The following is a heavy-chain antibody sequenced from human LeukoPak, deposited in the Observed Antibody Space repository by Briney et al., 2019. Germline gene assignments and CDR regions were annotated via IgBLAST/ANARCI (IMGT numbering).Heavy chain of an antibody. CDR1: GGSISSDYY. V-gene: IGHV4-38-2*02. Sequence: PSETLSLTCSVSGGSISSDYYWGWIRQPPGKGLEWIGEINHSGSTNYNPSLKSRVTISVDTSKNQFSLKLSSVTAADTAVYYCARFGLWFGELSLAFDIWGQGTMVTVSS. CDR3: ARFGLWFGELSLAFDI. D-gene: IGHD3-10*01. CDR2: INHSGST. J-gene: IGHJ3*02.